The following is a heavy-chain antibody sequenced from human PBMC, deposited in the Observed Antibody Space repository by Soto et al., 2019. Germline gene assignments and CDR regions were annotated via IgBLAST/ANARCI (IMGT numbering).Heavy chain of an antibody. CDR1: GFTFRNYA. Sequence: EVQLLESGGGSVQPGGSLRLSCAASGFTFRNYALSWVLQAAGKGLEWVSSTSGSGGSTYYADSVKGRFTISRDDSKNTLYLQMNSLRVEDTAVYYCAKLVRVAAADDFWGQGTLVTVSS. D-gene: IGHD6-13*01. CDR3: AKLVRVAAADDF. J-gene: IGHJ4*02. V-gene: IGHV3-23*01. CDR2: TSGSGGST.